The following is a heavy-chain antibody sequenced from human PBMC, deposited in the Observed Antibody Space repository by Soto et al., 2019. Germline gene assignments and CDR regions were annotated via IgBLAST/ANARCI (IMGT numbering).Heavy chain of an antibody. CDR3: AKPRITMSRGALDV. Sequence: GGSLRLSCAASGFTFSNYWMTWVSQAPGKGLEWVANIKQDGSEKYYVDSVEGRFTISRDNAENSLYLQMNSLRAEDTAVYYCAKPRITMSRGALDVWGQGTTVTVSS. D-gene: IGHD3-10*01. J-gene: IGHJ6*02. CDR1: GFTFSNYW. CDR2: IKQDGSEK. V-gene: IGHV3-7*02.